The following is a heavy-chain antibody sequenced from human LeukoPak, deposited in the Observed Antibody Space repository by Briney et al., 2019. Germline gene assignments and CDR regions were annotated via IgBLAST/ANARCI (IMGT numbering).Heavy chain of an antibody. CDR2: IWAAGNDD. Sequence: PGGSLRLSCGASGFSFSLYGMHWVRQAPGKGLEWVAFIWAAGNDDFYADSVKGRFTISRDNAKSSLYLQMNSLRAEDTAVYYCASYRDGDLSFDHWGQGTLVAVSS. D-gene: IGHD3-16*02. V-gene: IGHV3-33*03. J-gene: IGHJ4*02. CDR3: ASYRDGDLSFDH. CDR1: GFSFSLYG.